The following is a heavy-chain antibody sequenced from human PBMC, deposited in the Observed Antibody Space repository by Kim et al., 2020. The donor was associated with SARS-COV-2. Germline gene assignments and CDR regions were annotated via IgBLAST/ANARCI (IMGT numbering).Heavy chain of an antibody. CDR3: ARGETTYDSSANPYFDY. CDR1: GGSFSGYY. J-gene: IGHJ4*01. CDR2: INHSGST. D-gene: IGHD3-22*01. V-gene: IGHV4-34*01. Sequence: SETLSLTCAVYGGSFSGYYWSWIRQPPGKGLEWIGEINHSGSTNYNPSLKSRVTISVDTSKNQFSLKLSSVTAADTAVFYCARGETTYDSSANPYFDYWG.